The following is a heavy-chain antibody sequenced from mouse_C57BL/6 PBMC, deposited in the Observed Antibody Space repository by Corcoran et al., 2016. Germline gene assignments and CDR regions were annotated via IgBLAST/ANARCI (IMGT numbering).Heavy chain of an antibody. CDR1: GYTFTDYY. J-gene: IGHJ2*01. V-gene: IGHV1-26*01. CDR3: ARVEPRYYFDY. CDR2: INPNNGGT. Sequence: EVQLQQSGPELVKPGASVKISCKASGYTFTDYYMNWVKQSHGKSLEWIGDINPNNGGTSYNQKFKGKATLTVDKSSSTAYMELRSLTSEDSAVYYCARVEPRYYFDYWGQGTTLTVSS.